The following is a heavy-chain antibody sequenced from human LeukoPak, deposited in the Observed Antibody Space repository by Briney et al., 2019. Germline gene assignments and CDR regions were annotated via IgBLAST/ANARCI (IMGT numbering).Heavy chain of an antibody. CDR1: GFSFGSYG. J-gene: IGHJ3*02. Sequence: GGSLRLSCAASGFSFGSYGMHWVRQAPGKGLEWVAVISHEGSGKYHADSVKGRFTISRDNSKNMVYLQMNSLRAEDTAVYYCARDQSYYGSVDAFDIWGQGTMVTVSS. CDR2: ISHEGSGK. V-gene: IGHV3-30*03. D-gene: IGHD3-10*01. CDR3: ARDQSYYGSVDAFDI.